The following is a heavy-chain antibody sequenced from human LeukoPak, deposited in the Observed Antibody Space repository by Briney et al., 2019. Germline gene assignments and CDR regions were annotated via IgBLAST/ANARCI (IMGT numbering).Heavy chain of an antibody. CDR2: INPSGGST. D-gene: IGHD1-26*01. CDR3: ARDRGVGATIYWFDP. V-gene: IGHV1-46*01. CDR1: GYTFTSYY. Sequence: ASAKVSCKASGYTFTSYYMHWVRQAPGQGLEWMGIINPSGGSTSYAQKFQGRVTMTRDMSTSTVYMELSSLRSEDTAVYYCARDRGVGATIYWFDPWGQGTLVTVSS. J-gene: IGHJ5*02.